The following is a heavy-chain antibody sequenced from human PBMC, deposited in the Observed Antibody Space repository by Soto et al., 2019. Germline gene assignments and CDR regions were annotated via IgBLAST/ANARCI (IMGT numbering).Heavy chain of an antibody. V-gene: IGHV4-4*07. CDR1: GGSFSNYY. J-gene: IGHJ4*02. D-gene: IGHD6-13*01. Sequence: SETLSLTCTVSGGSFSNYYWSWIRQPSGKGLEWIGRIYYSGSTNYNPSLKSRLTITKGTSNSQVGLKMTNMDPVDTATYYCAHPGNMAAAGYYFDYWGQGALVTVSS. CDR3: AHPGNMAAAGYYFDY. CDR2: IYYSGST.